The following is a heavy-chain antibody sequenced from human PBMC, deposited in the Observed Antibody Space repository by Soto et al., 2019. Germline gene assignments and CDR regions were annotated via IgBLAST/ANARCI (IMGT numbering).Heavy chain of an antibody. Sequence: SVKVSCKASGYTFTGYYMHWVRQAPGQGLEWMGWINPNSGGTNYAQKFQGWVTMTRDTSISTAYMELSRLRSDDTAVYYCARGGPFIVVGPAATTPTSRWFDPWGQGTLVTVPS. D-gene: IGHD2-2*01. V-gene: IGHV1-2*04. CDR1: GYTFTGYY. CDR3: ARGGPFIVVGPAATTPTSRWFDP. J-gene: IGHJ5*02. CDR2: INPNSGGT.